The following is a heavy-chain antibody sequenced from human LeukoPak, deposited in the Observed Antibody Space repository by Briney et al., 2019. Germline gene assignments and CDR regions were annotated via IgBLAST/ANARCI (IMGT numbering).Heavy chain of an antibody. V-gene: IGHV3-30*18. CDR1: GFTFSSYG. J-gene: IGHJ4*02. CDR2: ISYDGSNK. CDR3: AKAAGQVVVAAHFDY. Sequence: GRSLRLSCAASGFTFSSYGMHWVRQAPGKGLEWVAVISYDGSNKYYADSVEGRFTISRDNSKNTLYLQMNSLRAEDTAVYYCAKAAGQVVVAAHFDYWGQGTLVTVSS. D-gene: IGHD2-15*01.